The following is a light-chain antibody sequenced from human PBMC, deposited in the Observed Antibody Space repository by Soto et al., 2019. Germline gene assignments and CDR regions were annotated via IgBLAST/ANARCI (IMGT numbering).Light chain of an antibody. CDR2: DAS. J-gene: IGKJ2*01. CDR1: QSVSSY. Sequence: EIVLTQSPATLSLSPGERATLSCRASQSVSSYLAWYQQKPGQAPRLLIYDASNRATGIPARFSGSGSGTDFTLTISSLEPEDFAVDYCQQRSNRPGYTFGQGTKLEIK. CDR3: QQRSNRPGYT. V-gene: IGKV3-11*01.